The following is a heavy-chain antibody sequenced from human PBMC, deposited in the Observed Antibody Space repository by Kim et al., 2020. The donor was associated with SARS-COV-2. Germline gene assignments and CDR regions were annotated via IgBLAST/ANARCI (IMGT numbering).Heavy chain of an antibody. J-gene: IGHJ4*02. V-gene: IGHV4-59*01. Sequence: NYSPTLKSRVTISVDTSKNQFSLNLSSETAADTAVYYCAREPDSSGLSFDYWGQGTLVTVSS. D-gene: IGHD3-22*01. CDR3: AREPDSSGLSFDY.